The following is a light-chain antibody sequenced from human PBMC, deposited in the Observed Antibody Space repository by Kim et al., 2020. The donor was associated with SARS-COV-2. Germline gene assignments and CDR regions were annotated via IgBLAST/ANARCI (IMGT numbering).Light chain of an antibody. CDR2: GAS. J-gene: IGKJ2*01. CDR1: ESVSNN. Sequence: EIVMTQSPATLSVSPGERATLSCRASESVSNNLAWYQQKPGQAPRLLIYGASTRATGIPAGFSGSGSGTEFTLTISSLQSEDFAVYYCQQYNNWPYTFGQGTKLEI. CDR3: QQYNNWPYT. V-gene: IGKV3-15*01.